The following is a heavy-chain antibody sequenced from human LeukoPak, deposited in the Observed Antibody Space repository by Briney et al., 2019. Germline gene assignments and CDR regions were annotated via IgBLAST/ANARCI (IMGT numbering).Heavy chain of an antibody. V-gene: IGHV1-18*01. CDR1: GYTFTSYG. CDR2: ISAYNGNT. CDR3: ARVPLFDVDTAMVSDY. J-gene: IGHJ4*02. D-gene: IGHD5-18*01. Sequence: GASVKVSCKASGYTFTSYGISWARQAPGQGLEWMGWISAYNGNTNYAQKLQGRVTMTTDTSTSTAYMELRSLRSDDTAVYYCARVPLFDVDTAMVSDYWGQGTLVTVSS.